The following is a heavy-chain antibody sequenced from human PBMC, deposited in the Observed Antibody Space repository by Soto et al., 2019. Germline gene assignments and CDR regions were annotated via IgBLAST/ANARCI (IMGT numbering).Heavy chain of an antibody. D-gene: IGHD3-16*01. CDR2: MNPNSGNT. CDR3: ARDAPGDYVWGSDDY. CDR1: GYSFTSYD. J-gene: IGHJ4*02. V-gene: IGHV1-8*01. Sequence: QVQLVQSGAEVKKPGASVKVSCKASGYSFTSYDINWVRQATGQGLEWMGWMNPNSGNTGYAQKFQGRVTMTRNTSISTAYMELTSLRSEDTAVYYCARDAPGDYVWGSDDYWGQGTLVTVSS.